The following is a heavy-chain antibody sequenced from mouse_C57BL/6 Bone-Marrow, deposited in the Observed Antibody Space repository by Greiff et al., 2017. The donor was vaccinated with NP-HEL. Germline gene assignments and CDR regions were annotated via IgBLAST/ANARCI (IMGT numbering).Heavy chain of an antibody. Sequence: EVQLQQSGPELVKPGASVKISCKASGYSFTGYYMNWVKQSPEKSLEWIGEINPSTGGTTYNQKFKAKATLTVDKSSSTAYMQLKSLTSEDSAVYYCARFYYYGSRGYFDYWGQGTTLTVSS. V-gene: IGHV1-42*01. CDR2: INPSTGGT. D-gene: IGHD1-1*01. CDR1: GYSFTGYY. CDR3: ARFYYYGSRGYFDY. J-gene: IGHJ2*01.